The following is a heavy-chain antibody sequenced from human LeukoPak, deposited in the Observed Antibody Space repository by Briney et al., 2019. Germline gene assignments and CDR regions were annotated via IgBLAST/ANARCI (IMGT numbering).Heavy chain of an antibody. J-gene: IGHJ4*02. CDR2: ISSSSSYI. CDR1: GFTFSSYS. Sequence: PGGSLRLSCAASGFTFSSYSMNWVRQAPGKGLEWVSSISSSSSYIYYADSVKGRFTISRDNAKNSLYLQMNSLRAEDTAVYYCARDKVPIYSNYDGYWGQGTLVTVSS. CDR3: ARDKVPIYSNYDGY. D-gene: IGHD4-4*01. V-gene: IGHV3-21*01.